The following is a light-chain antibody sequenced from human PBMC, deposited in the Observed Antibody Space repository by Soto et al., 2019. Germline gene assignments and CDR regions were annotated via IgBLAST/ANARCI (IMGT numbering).Light chain of an antibody. CDR3: VVWDDSLSGWV. V-gene: IGLV1-47*01. J-gene: IGLJ3*02. CDR1: SSNIGSNY. Sequence: QSVLTQPPSASGTPGQRVTISCSGSSSNIGSNYVYWYQQLPGTAPKVLIYRNNQRPSGVPDRFSGSKSGTSGSLAISGLRSEDEADYYCVVWDDSLSGWVLGGGTKVTVL. CDR2: RNN.